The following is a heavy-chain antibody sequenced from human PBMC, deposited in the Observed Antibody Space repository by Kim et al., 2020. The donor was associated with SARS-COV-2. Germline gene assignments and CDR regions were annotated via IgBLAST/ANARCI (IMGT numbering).Heavy chain of an antibody. V-gene: IGHV4-4*07. D-gene: IGHD3-10*01. Sequence: GSTNDNPSLKSRVTMSVDTSKNQFSLKLSSVTAADTAVYYCARDVFGNDYWGQGTLVTVSS. CDR2: GST. CDR3: ARDVFGNDY. J-gene: IGHJ4*02.